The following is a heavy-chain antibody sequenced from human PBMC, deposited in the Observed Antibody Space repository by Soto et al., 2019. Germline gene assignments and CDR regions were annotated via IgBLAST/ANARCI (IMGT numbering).Heavy chain of an antibody. CDR3: ARKVVGSTSRPNYWYFGL. CDR1: GFTFINYA. J-gene: IGHJ2*01. Sequence: EVQLLESGGDSVQPGGSLRLSCAGSGFTFINYAMNWVRQAPGKGLEWVSTISGGGDATFFADSVRGRFTFSRDNSKNTVTLQMNSLGVDDTAVYYCARKVVGSTSRPNYWYFGLWGRGTLVTVSS. V-gene: IGHV3-23*01. D-gene: IGHD2-2*01. CDR2: ISGGGDAT.